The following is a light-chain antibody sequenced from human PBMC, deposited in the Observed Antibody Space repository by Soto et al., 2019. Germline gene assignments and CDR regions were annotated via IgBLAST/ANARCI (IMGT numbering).Light chain of an antibody. CDR1: KGIRTD. Sequence: AVQLTQSPSSLSASVGDRVTITCRASKGIRTDLGWYQQKPGKAPKVLIFGASTLQSGVPSRFSGSGSGTDFILTISSLQPEDFATYYCLQDYSYPRTFGQGTKVDIK. V-gene: IGKV1-6*01. J-gene: IGKJ1*01. CDR3: LQDYSYPRT. CDR2: GAS.